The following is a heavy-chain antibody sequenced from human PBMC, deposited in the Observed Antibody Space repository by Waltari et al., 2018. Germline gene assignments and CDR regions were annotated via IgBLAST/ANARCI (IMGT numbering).Heavy chain of an antibody. Sequence: VQLVESGGGVVQPGRSLRLSCAASGFTFSSYAMHWVRQAPGKGLEWVAVISYDGSNKYDAESVKGRFTISRDNSKNTLDLKMNSLRAEDTAVYYCARGSSGSYSEFDYWGQGTLVTVSS. CDR1: GFTFSSYA. D-gene: IGHD1-26*01. J-gene: IGHJ4*02. CDR2: ISYDGSNK. CDR3: ARGSSGSYSEFDY. V-gene: IGHV3-30-3*01.